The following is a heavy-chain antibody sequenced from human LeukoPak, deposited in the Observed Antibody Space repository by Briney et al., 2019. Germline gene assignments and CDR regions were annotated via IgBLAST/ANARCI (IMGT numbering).Heavy chain of an antibody. CDR3: ARDTQWAFDY. D-gene: IGHD1-26*01. J-gene: IGHJ4*02. Sequence: GGSLRLSCAASGFSFADYDMSWVRQAPGKGLEWISGINGNGRSTGYADSVKGRFTISRDNSKNTLYLQMDSLRVEDTAVYYCARDTQWAFDYWGQGILVTVSS. CDR1: GFSFADYD. V-gene: IGHV3-20*04. CDR2: INGNGRST.